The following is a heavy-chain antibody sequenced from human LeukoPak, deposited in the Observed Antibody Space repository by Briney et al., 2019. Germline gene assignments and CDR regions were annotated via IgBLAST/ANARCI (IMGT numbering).Heavy chain of an antibody. CDR1: GGTFTNSA. D-gene: IGHD3-22*01. V-gene: IGHV1-69*13. CDR3: ARDAAPYYYDSSGYLDYFDY. J-gene: IGHJ4*02. Sequence: SVKVSCKASGGTFTNSAISWVRQAPGQGLEWMGGIIPIFGTANYAQKFQGRVTITADESTSTAYMELSSLRSEDTAVYYCARDAAPYYYDSSGYLDYFDYWGQGTLVTVSS. CDR2: IIPIFGTA.